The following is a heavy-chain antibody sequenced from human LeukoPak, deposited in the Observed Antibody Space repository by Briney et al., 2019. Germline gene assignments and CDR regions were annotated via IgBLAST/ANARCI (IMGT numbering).Heavy chain of an antibody. CDR3: ARGLEGCFDY. Sequence: PSETLSLTCTVSGGSISSYYWSWIRQPPGKGLEWIGEINHSGSTNYNPSLKSRVTISVDTSKNQFSLKLSSVTAADTAVYYCARGLEGCFDYWGQGTLVTVSS. CDR2: INHSGST. CDR1: GGSISSYY. V-gene: IGHV4-34*01. J-gene: IGHJ4*02. D-gene: IGHD5-24*01.